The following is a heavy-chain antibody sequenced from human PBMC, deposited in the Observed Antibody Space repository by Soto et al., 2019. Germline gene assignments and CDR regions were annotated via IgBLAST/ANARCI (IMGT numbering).Heavy chain of an antibody. D-gene: IGHD3-3*01. V-gene: IGHV1-2*04. CDR3: ARASGYYPYGMDV. CDR1: GYTFTGYY. CDR2: INPNSGGT. J-gene: IGHJ6*02. Sequence: GASVKVSCKASGYTFTGYYMHWVRQAPGQGLEWMRWINPNSGGTNYAQKFQGWVTMTRDTYISTAYIELSRLRSDDTAVYYCARASGYYPYGMDVWGQGTTVTVS.